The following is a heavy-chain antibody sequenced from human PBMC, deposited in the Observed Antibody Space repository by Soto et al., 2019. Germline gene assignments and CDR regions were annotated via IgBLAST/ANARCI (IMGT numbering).Heavy chain of an antibody. D-gene: IGHD1-26*01. J-gene: IGHJ4*02. CDR1: GFSLSTLGMS. V-gene: IGHV2-70*01. Sequence: SGPTLVNPIQTLTPTCSFSGFSLSTLGMSVSWIRQPPGKALEWLALIDWEDEKYFSTSLQTRLSIFKDSSKSHVLLTITNVGPLDSATYFCARVSGSFQKGFDSWGQGTLVTVSS. CDR3: ARVSGSFQKGFDS. CDR2: IDWEDEK.